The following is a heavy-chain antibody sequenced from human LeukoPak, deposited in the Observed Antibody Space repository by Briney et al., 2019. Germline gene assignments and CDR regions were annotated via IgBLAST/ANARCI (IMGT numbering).Heavy chain of an antibody. J-gene: IGHJ6*03. CDR3: ARDLNSSSWPYYYYYMDV. Sequence: GGSLRLSCAASGFTFSSYWMHWVRQAPGKGLVWVSRINTDGSSTSYADSVKGRFTVSRDNAKNTLYLQMNSLRAEDTAVYYCARDLNSSSWPYYYYYMDVWGKGTTVTVSS. D-gene: IGHD6-13*01. V-gene: IGHV3-74*01. CDR2: INTDGSST. CDR1: GFTFSSYW.